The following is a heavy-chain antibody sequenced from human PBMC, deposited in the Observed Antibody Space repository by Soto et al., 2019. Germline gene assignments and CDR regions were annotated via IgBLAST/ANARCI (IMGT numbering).Heavy chain of an antibody. D-gene: IGHD3-10*01. CDR2: ISTHNGNT. J-gene: IGHJ6*03. Sequence: QGLEWMGWISTHNGNTNYAQKFQGRVTMTTDTSTSTGYMELRSLRSDDTAVYYCARGWFGELRSYYYYYMDVWGKGTTVTVSS. V-gene: IGHV1-18*01. CDR3: ARGWFGELRSYYYYYMDV.